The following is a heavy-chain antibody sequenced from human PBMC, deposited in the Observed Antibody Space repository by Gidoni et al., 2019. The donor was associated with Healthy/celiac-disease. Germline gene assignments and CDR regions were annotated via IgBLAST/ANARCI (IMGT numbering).Heavy chain of an antibody. Sequence: EVQLVQSGAEVKKPGESLKISCKGSGYSFTSYCIGGVRQMPGKGLEWMGFSYPGDSDTRYSPSFQGQFTISADKSISTAYRQWSSLKASDTAMYYCARHGRTSIAAYMVYWGQGTLVTVSS. CDR1: GYSFTSYC. CDR2: SYPGDSDT. V-gene: IGHV5-51*01. CDR3: ARHGRTSIAAYMVY. D-gene: IGHD6-6*01. J-gene: IGHJ4*02.